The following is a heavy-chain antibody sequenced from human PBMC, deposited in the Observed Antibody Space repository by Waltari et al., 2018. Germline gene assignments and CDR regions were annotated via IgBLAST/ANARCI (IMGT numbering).Heavy chain of an antibody. J-gene: IGHJ4*01. D-gene: IGHD2-21*01. Sequence: QVQLHQWGAGQLKPSETLSLTCAVSWESFLGYFWRWVRQSPGKGLEWLGSIHYSGSTNYNPALASRLSLSVDTTKKQFSLRLTSVTAADAALYFCARYGEVPPNYFFDYWGRGTLVTVSS. V-gene: IGHV4-34*01. CDR1: WESFLGYF. CDR2: IHYSGST. CDR3: ARYGEVPPNYFFDY.